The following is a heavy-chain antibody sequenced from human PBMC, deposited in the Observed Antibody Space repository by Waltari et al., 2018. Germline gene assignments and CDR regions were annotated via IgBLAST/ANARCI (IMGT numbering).Heavy chain of an antibody. V-gene: IGHV4-4*07. CDR3: ARDGRFPYYYYYTDG. D-gene: IGHD3-3*01. CDR2: ISTSGST. J-gene: IGHJ6*03. Sequence: QVQLQESGPGLVKPSETLSLTCTVSGGSISSYYWSWIRQPAGKGLEWIGRISTSGSTHYHPSLKSLVTMSVDTSKNQFSLTLSSVTAADTAVYYCARDGRFPYYYYYTDGWGKGTTVTISS. CDR1: GGSISSYY.